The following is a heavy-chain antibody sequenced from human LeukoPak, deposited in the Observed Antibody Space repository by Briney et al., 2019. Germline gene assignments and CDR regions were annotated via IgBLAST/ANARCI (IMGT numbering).Heavy chain of an antibody. CDR3: ARGHYYGSGSYYNSDY. J-gene: IGHJ4*02. CDR1: GGSFSGYY. V-gene: IGHV4-34*01. Sequence: PSETLSLTCAVYGGSFSGYYWSWIRQPPGKGLEWIGEINHSGSTNYNPSLKSRVTISVDTSKNQFSLKLSSVTAADTAVYYCARGHYYGSGSYYNSDYWGQGTLVTVSS. CDR2: INHSGST. D-gene: IGHD3-10*01.